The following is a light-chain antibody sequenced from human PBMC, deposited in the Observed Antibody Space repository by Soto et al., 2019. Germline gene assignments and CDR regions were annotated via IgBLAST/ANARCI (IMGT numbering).Light chain of an antibody. CDR3: CSYAGSDSYV. CDR1: SSVVGGYNF. V-gene: IGLV2-11*01. CDR2: DVS. Sequence: QSALTQPRSVSESPGQSVTISCTGTSSVVGGYNFVSWYQQHPDKAPKLMIYDVSKRPSGVPDRFSGSKSGYTASLTISGLQAEDEADYYCCSYAGSDSYVFGTGTKVTVL. J-gene: IGLJ1*01.